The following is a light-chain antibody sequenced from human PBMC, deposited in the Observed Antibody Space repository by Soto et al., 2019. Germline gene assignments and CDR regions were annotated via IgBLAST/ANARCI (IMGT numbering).Light chain of an antibody. J-gene: IGKJ1*01. CDR1: QSVLYSSNNKNY. Sequence: DIVMTQSPDSLAVSLGERATINCKSSQSVLYSSNNKNYLAWYQRRPGQPPKLLISWASTRESGIPDRFSGSGSGTDFTLTINSLQAEDVAVYYCQQFYSNFPWTFGQGTRVEIK. CDR2: WAS. V-gene: IGKV4-1*01. CDR3: QQFYSNFPWT.